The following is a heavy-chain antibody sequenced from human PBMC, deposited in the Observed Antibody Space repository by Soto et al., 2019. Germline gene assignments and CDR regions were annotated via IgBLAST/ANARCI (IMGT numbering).Heavy chain of an antibody. V-gene: IGHV3-33*01. CDR3: AGGVGATEEDYYYYGMDV. J-gene: IGHJ6*02. Sequence: PGGSLRLSCAASGFTFSSYGMHWVRQAPGKGLEWVAVIWYDGSNKYYADSVKGRFTISRDNSKNTLYLQMNSLRAEDTAVYYCAGGVGATEEDYYYYGMDVWGQGTTVTVSS. CDR1: GFTFSSYG. CDR2: IWYDGSNK. D-gene: IGHD1-26*01.